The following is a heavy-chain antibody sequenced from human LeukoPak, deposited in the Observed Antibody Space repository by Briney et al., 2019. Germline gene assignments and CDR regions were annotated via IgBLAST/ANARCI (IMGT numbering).Heavy chain of an antibody. CDR3: AELGITMIGGV. CDR2: IYSGGST. CDR1: GFTFSSYA. V-gene: IGHV3-23*03. D-gene: IGHD3-10*02. J-gene: IGHJ6*04. Sequence: GGSLRLSCAASGFTFSSYAMSWVRQAPGKGLEWASVIYSGGSTYYADSVKGRFTIPRDNAKNSLYLQMNSLRAEDTAVYYCAELGITMIGGVWGKGTTVTISS.